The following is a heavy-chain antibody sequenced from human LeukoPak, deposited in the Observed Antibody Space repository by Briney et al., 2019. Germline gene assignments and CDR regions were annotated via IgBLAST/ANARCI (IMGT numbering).Heavy chain of an antibody. J-gene: IGHJ4*02. V-gene: IGHV1-18*01. CDR2: ISAYNGNT. D-gene: IGHD3-22*01. CDR1: GYTFTSYG. CDR3: ARVRFPGEGYYYDSSGYYLYY. Sequence: ASVKVSCKASGYTFTSYGISWVRQAPGQGLEWMGWISAYNGNTNYAQKLQGRVTMTTDTSTSTAYMELRSLRSDDTAVYYCARVRFPGEGYYYDSSGYYLYYWGQGTLVTVSS.